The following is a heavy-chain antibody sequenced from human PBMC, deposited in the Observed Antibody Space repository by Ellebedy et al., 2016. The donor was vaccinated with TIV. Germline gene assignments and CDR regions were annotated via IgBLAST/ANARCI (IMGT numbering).Heavy chain of an antibody. J-gene: IGHJ3*02. V-gene: IGHV3-15*01. CDR2: IKTKTDGETT. CDR1: GFTFSKAW. Sequence: GGSLRLXXAASGFTFSKAWMSWVRQAPGKGLEWVGQIKTKTDGETTDHAAPVKGRFTISRDDSKNILYLQMNSLKTEDTAVYYCGTGSAFDIWGQGTMVTVSS. CDR3: GTGSAFDI.